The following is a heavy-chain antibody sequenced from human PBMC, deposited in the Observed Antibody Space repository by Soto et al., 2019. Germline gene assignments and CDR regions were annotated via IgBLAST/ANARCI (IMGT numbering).Heavy chain of an antibody. CDR2: IYYSGST. J-gene: IGHJ4*02. CDR1: GGSISSSSYY. D-gene: IGHD1-1*01. Sequence: KPSETLSLTCTVSGGSISSSSYYWGWIRQPPGKGLEWIGSIYYSGSTYYNPSLKSRVTMSVDTSKNQFSLKVTSVTAADTAIYYCAREDRTNGYNYDYWGQGTLVTVSS. CDR3: AREDRTNGYNYDY. V-gene: IGHV4-39*01.